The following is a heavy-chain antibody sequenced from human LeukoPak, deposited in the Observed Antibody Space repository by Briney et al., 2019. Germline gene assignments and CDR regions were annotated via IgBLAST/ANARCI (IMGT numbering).Heavy chain of an antibody. D-gene: IGHD3-9*01. CDR3: ATGFYYDILTGYS. J-gene: IGHJ5*02. CDR1: GFTFTTYS. CDR2: ITSSSASM. Sequence: GGSLRLSCAASGFTFTTYSMNWVRQAPGKGLEWVSSITSSSASMYYADSVKGRFTISRDNAKNSLYLQMNSLRAEDTAVYYCATGFYYDILTGYSWGQGTLVTVSS. V-gene: IGHV3-21*04.